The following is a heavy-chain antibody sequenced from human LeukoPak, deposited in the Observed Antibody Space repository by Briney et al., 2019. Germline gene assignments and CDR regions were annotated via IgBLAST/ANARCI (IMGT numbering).Heavy chain of an antibody. CDR1: GYTFTGYY. CDR2: INPNSGGT. J-gene: IGHJ3*02. D-gene: IGHD2-8*01. V-gene: IGHV1-2*02. Sequence: GASVKVSCKASGYTFTGYYMHWVRQAPGQGLEWMGWINPNSGGTNYAQKFQGRVTMTRDTSISTAYMELSRLRSDDTAVYYCARSYCTNGVCYYDAFDIWGQGTVVTVSS. CDR3: ARSYCTNGVCYYDAFDI.